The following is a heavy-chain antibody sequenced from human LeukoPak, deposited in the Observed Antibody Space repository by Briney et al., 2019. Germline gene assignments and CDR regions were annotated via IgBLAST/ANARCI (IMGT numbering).Heavy chain of an antibody. Sequence: SETLSHTCTVSGGSISSYYWSWIRQPAGKGLEWIGRIYTTGITNYNPSLKSRLTISVDKSKNQFSLKLSSVTAADTAVYYCARDRTSGVVYWRQGTLVTVSS. CDR1: GGSISSYY. V-gene: IGHV4-4*07. D-gene: IGHD2-8*01. CDR3: ARDRTSGVVY. CDR2: IYTTGIT. J-gene: IGHJ4*02.